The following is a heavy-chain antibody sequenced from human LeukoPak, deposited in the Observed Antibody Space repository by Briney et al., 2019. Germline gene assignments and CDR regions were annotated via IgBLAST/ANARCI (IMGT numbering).Heavy chain of an antibody. Sequence: KPGGSLRLSCAASGFTFSSYSMNWVRQAPGKGLEWVSSISSSSSYIYYADSVKGRFTISRDNAKNSLYLQMNSLRAEDTAVYYCARADGSGSPLDYWGQGTLVTVSS. CDR1: GFTFSSYS. J-gene: IGHJ4*02. V-gene: IGHV3-21*01. D-gene: IGHD3-10*01. CDR3: ARADGSGSPLDY. CDR2: ISSSSSYI.